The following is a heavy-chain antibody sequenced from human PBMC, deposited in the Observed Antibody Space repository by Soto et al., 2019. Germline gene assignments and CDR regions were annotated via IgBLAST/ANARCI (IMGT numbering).Heavy chain of an antibody. Sequence: SETLSLTCTVSGGSISSYYWSWIRQPPGKGLEWIGYIFYTGSTNYNPSLKSRVLISVDTSKNQFSLKLRSVTAADTAVYYCARQDGYYYYIDVWGKGTTVTVSS. J-gene: IGHJ6*03. CDR3: ARQDGYYYYIDV. V-gene: IGHV4-59*08. CDR2: IFYTGST. CDR1: GGSISSYY.